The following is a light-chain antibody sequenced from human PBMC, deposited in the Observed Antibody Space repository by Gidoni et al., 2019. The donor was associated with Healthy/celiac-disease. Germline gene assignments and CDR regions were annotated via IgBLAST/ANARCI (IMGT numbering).Light chain of an antibody. CDR2: RNN. CDR1: SSNIGSNY. Sequence: QSVLPQPPPAPRTPGQRVTISCSGSSSNIGSNYVYWYQQLPGTAPQLLIYRNNQRPSGVPDRFSGSKSGTSASLAISGLRSEDEADYYCAAWDDSLSGRVFGGGTKLTVL. J-gene: IGLJ3*02. V-gene: IGLV1-47*01. CDR3: AAWDDSLSGRV.